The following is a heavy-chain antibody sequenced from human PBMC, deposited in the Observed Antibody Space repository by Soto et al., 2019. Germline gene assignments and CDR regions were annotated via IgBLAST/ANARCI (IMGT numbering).Heavy chain of an antibody. D-gene: IGHD2-8*01. CDR3: VRGTNGWRGMDY. CDR1: GFTFSSYP. J-gene: IGHJ4*02. V-gene: IGHV3-74*01. Sequence: EVQLVESGGAIVQPGGSLRLSCATSGFTFSSYPIHWVRQAPGKGPVWVSRITEDGSGTTYADSVKGRFTVTRDNAKNTMYLQMSGLGAEDTAVYHCVRGTNGWRGMDYLGQGTLVTVSS. CDR2: ITEDGSGT.